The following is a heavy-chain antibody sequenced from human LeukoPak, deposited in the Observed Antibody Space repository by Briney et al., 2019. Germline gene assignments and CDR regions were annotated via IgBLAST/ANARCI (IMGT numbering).Heavy chain of an antibody. CDR1: GFTFSSHW. D-gene: IGHD1-14*01. CDR3: ARDSYRALDH. Sequence: GGSLRLSCAASGFTFSSHWMHWVRQAPGKGLEWVAIINEDGTEKYYVDSLKGRFTIFRDNAKNSLYLQMNSLRTGDTAVYYCARDSYRALDHWGLGTLLTVSS. J-gene: IGHJ4*02. CDR2: INEDGTEK. V-gene: IGHV3-7*01.